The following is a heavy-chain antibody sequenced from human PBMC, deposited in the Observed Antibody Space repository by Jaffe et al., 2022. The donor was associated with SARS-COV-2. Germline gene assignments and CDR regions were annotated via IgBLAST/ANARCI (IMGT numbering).Heavy chain of an antibody. D-gene: IGHD1-26*01. CDR2: IIPLFRAT. CDR3: ARTLTRGLPEYYYMDV. CDR1: GGTFSNYA. J-gene: IGHJ6*03. Sequence: QVQLVQSGAEVKKPGSSVKVSCKASGGTFSNYAISWVRQAPGQGLEWMGGIIPLFRATHYVQKFQGRVTITADDSSSTAYMELSSLRSEDTAAYYCARTLTRGLPEYYYMDVWGKGTTVTVS. V-gene: IGHV1-69*01.